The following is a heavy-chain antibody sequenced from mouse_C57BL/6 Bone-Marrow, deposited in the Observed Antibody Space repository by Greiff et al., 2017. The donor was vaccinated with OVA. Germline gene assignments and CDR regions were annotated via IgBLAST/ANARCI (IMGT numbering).Heavy chain of an antibody. D-gene: IGHD1-1*01. CDR3: AREGYGSSYDWYFDV. CDR1: GYTFTSYT. V-gene: IGHV1-4*01. J-gene: IGHJ1*03. Sequence: VKLQQSGAELARPGASVKMSCKASGYTFTSYTMHWVKQRPGQGLEWIGYINPSSGYTKYNQKFKDKATLTADKSSSTAYMQLSSLTSEDSAVYYCAREGYGSSYDWYFDVWGTGTTVTVSS. CDR2: INPSSGYT.